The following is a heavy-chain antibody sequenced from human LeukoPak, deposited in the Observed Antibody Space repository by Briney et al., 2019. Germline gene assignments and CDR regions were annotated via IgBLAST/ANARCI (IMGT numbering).Heavy chain of an antibody. Sequence: WASVKVSCKASGYTFTGYYMHWVRQAPGQGLEWMGWINPNSGGTNYAQKFQGRVTMTRDTSISTAYMELSRLRSDDTAVYYCARGLGDYVGYYYMDVWGKGTTVTISS. J-gene: IGHJ6*03. V-gene: IGHV1-2*02. D-gene: IGHD4-17*01. CDR1: GYTFTGYY. CDR3: ARGLGDYVGYYYMDV. CDR2: INPNSGGT.